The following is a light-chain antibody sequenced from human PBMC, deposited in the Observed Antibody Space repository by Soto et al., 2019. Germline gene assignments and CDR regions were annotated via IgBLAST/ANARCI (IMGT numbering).Light chain of an antibody. CDR3: MQGPHLHPLT. V-gene: IGKV2-30*01. CDR2: NVS. CDR1: QSLVYSDGNTY. J-gene: IGKJ5*01. Sequence: DVVMTQSPLSLPVTLGQPASISCRSSQSLVYSDGNTYLNWFQQRPGQSPRRLIYNVSNRDSGVPDRVNGGRSGTDFTLKISRVEAEDVGVYYSMQGPHLHPLTSGHGTRLEIK.